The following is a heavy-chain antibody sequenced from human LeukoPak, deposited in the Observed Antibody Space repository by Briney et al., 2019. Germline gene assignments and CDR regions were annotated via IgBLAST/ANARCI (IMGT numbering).Heavy chain of an antibody. CDR2: MSSSGSTI. D-gene: IGHD6-19*01. CDR3: ARDPGSHNSSGWYDY. J-gene: IGHJ4*02. Sequence: GGSLRLSCAASGFTFSDYYMTWIRQAPGKGLECVSYMSSSGSTIYYADSVKGRFTISRDNAKNSLYLQMSSLRAEDTALYYCARDPGSHNSSGWYDYWGQGTLVTVSS. V-gene: IGHV3-11*01. CDR1: GFTFSDYY.